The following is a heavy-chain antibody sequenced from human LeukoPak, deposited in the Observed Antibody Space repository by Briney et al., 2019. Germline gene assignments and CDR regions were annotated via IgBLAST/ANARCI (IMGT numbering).Heavy chain of an antibody. D-gene: IGHD2-2*01. CDR1: GYTLTKLS. V-gene: IGHV1-24*01. Sequence: LAASVKVSCKVSGYTLTKLSMHWVRQAPGKGLEWMGGFDPENGETFYAQKFQGRVTMTEDTSTDTAYMELSILRSEDTAIYYCASGLVCGDRTSCHDYWGQGTLVTVSS. J-gene: IGHJ4*02. CDR3: ASGLVCGDRTSCHDY. CDR2: FDPENGET.